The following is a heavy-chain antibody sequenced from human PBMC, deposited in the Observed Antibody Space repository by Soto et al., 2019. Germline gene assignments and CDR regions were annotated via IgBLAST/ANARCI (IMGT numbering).Heavy chain of an antibody. CDR2: IYWNDDK. CDR3: AHSPWGAAPDY. Sequence: QITLKESGPTLVKPKKTLTLTCTFSGFSLSARGVGVGWIRQPQGKALEWLALIYWNDDKRYSPSLQSRLTITNNATTNQVVFSMTNVDPADTATYYCAHSPWGAAPDYWGQGTLVTVSS. D-gene: IGHD3-16*01. V-gene: IGHV2-5*01. CDR1: GFSLSARGVG. J-gene: IGHJ4*02.